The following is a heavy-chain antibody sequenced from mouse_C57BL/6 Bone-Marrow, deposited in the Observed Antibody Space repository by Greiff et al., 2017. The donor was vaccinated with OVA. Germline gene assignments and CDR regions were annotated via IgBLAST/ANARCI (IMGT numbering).Heavy chain of an antibody. J-gene: IGHJ3*01. CDR1: GYTFTDYY. V-gene: IGHV1-19*01. CDR3: ARKDYGNWFAY. Sequence: VQLKESGPVLVKPGASVKMSCKASGYTFTDYYMNWVKQSHGKSLEWIGVINPYNGGTSYNQKFKGKATLTVDKSSSTAYMELNSLTSEDSAVYYCARKDYGNWFAYWGQGTLVTVSA. CDR2: INPYNGGT. D-gene: IGHD2-1*01.